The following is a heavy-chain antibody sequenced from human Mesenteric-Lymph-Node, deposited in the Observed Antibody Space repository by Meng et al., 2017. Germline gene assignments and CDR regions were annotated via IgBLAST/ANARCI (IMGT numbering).Heavy chain of an antibody. V-gene: IGHV1-46*01. CDR2: INPSGGST. J-gene: IGHJ5*02. D-gene: IGHD6-13*01. CDR1: GYTFTSYY. CDR3: ARRSSSWYEWFDP. Sequence: QGQLVQSGAEVKKPGASVKFSCKASGYTFTSYYMHWVRQAPGQGLEWMGIINPSGGSTSYAQKFQGRVTMTRDTSTSTAYMELSGLISDDTAVYYCARRSSSWYEWFDPWGQGTLVTVSS.